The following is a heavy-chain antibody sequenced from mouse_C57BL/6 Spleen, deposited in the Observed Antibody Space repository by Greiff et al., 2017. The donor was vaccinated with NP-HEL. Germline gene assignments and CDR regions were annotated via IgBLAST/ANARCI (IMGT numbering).Heavy chain of an antibody. D-gene: IGHD2-2*01. CDR1: GYTFTDYE. Sequence: VQLQQSGAELVRPGASVTLSCKASGYTFTDYEMHWVKQTPVHGLEWIGAIDPETGGTAYNQKFKGKAILTADKSSSTAYMELRSLTSEDSAVYYCTRRSTMVTTNAMDYWGQGTSVTVSS. CDR3: TRRSTMVTTNAMDY. J-gene: IGHJ4*01. V-gene: IGHV1-15*01. CDR2: IDPETGGT.